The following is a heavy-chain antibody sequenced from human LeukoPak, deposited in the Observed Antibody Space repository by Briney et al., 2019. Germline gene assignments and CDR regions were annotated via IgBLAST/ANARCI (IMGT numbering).Heavy chain of an antibody. CDR1: GGTFSSYA. CDR2: IIPIFGTA. J-gene: IGHJ4*02. D-gene: IGHD5-24*01. Sequence: ASVTVSCTASGGTFSSYAISWVRQAPGQGLEWMGGIIPIFGTANYAQKFQGRVTITADESTSTAYMELSSLRSEDTAVYYCARGGEMALYYFDYWGQGTLVTVSS. V-gene: IGHV1-69*13. CDR3: ARGGEMALYYFDY.